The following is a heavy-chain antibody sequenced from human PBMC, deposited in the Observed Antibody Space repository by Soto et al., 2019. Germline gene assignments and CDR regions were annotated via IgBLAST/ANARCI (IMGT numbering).Heavy chain of an antibody. D-gene: IGHD3-22*01. CDR1: GFTFSSHA. CDR3: AKDPSNSLYYYDSSGSITTVDY. J-gene: IGHJ4*02. V-gene: IGHV3-23*01. Sequence: PGGSLRLSCAASGFTFSSHAMSWVRQAPGKGLEWVSAISGSGGSTYYADSVKGRFTISRDNSKNTLYLQMNSLRAEDTAVYYCAKDPSNSLYYYDSSGSITTVDYWGQGTLVTVSS. CDR2: ISGSGGST.